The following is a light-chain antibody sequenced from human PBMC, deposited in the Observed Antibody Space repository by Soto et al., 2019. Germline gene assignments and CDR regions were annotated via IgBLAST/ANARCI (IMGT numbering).Light chain of an antibody. CDR2: DVS. CDR1: SSDVAAYNY. J-gene: IGLJ2*01. CDR3: XSYTTSSTVV. Sequence: QSALTQPASVSGSPGQSITISCTGTSSDVAAYNYVSWYQQHPGKAPKLMIYDVSNRPSGVSNRFSGSKSGNTASLTISXXXXXXXXXXXCXSYTTSSTVVFGGGTKLTVL. V-gene: IGLV2-14*01.